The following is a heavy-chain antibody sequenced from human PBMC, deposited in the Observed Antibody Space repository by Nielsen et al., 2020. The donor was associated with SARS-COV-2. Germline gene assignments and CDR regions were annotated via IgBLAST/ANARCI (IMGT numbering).Heavy chain of an antibody. V-gene: IGHV3-30-3*01. CDR3: ASGYYGSGDEFWYFDL. J-gene: IGHJ2*01. CDR2: ISYDGSNK. D-gene: IGHD3-10*01. CDR1: GFTFSNYA. Sequence: GESLKISCAASGFTFSNYAMHWVRQAPGKGLEWVAVISYDGSNKYYADSVKGRFTISRDNAKNSLYLQMNSLRAEDTALYYCASGYYGSGDEFWYFDLWGRGTLVTVSS.